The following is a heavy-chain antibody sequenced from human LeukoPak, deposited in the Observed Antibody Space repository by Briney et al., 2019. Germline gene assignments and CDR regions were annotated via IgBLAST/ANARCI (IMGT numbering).Heavy chain of an antibody. J-gene: IGHJ4*02. D-gene: IGHD6-13*01. Sequence: PGGSLRLSCAASGFTVSSNYMSWVRQAPGKGLEWVSVIYSGGSTYYADSVKGRFTISRDNSKNTLYLQMNSLRAEDTAVYYCARDNPYSSSWHIFDYWGQGTLVTVSS. CDR3: ARDNPYSSSWHIFDY. CDR2: IYSGGST. CDR1: GFTVSSNY. V-gene: IGHV3-53*01.